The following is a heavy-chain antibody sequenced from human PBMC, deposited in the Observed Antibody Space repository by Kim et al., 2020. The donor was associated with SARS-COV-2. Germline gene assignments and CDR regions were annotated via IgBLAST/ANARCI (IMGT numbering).Heavy chain of an antibody. V-gene: IGHV3-23*01. J-gene: IGHJ4*02. D-gene: IGHD2-2*01. CDR2: ISGSGGST. CDR3: AKDQGYCSSTSCYVDDY. CDR1: GFTFSSYA. Sequence: GGSLRLSCAASGFTFSSYAMSWVRQAPAKGLEWVSAISGSGGSTYYADSVKGRFTISRDNSKNTLYLQMNSLRAEDTAVYYCAKDQGYCSSTSCYVDDYWGQVTLVTVSS.